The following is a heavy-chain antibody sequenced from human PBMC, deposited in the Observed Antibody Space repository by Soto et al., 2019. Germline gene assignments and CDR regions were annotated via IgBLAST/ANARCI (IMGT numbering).Heavy chain of an antibody. CDR2: INHSGST. CDR1: GGSFSCYY. CDR3: AKYYDFWSGYENWFDP. J-gene: IGHJ5*02. Sequence: SETLSLTCAVYGGSFSCYYWSWIRQPPGKGLEWIGEINHSGSTNYNPSLKSRVTISVDTSKNQFSLKLSSVTAADTAVYYCAKYYDFWSGYENWFDPWGQGTLVTVSS. V-gene: IGHV4-34*01. D-gene: IGHD3-3*01.